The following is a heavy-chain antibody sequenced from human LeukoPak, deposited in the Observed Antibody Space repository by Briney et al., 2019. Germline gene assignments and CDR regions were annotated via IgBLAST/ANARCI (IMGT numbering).Heavy chain of an antibody. V-gene: IGHV1-2*06. CDR2: INPNSGGT. CDR1: GYTFIDYY. D-gene: IGHD6-19*01. Sequence: GASVKVSCKASGYTFIDYYIHWVRQAPGQGLEWMGRINPNSGGTSYAQKFRDRVTMTRDASISTAYMELSRLRSDDTAVYYCARDLAGYSSGWYYFDYWGQGTLVTVSS. J-gene: IGHJ4*02. CDR3: ARDLAGYSSGWYYFDY.